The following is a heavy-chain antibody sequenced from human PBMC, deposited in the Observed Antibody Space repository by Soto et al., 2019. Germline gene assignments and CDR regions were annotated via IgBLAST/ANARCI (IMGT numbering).Heavy chain of an antibody. CDR3: ARDRARTTNAFDI. J-gene: IGHJ3*02. V-gene: IGHV3-21*01. CDR2: ISSSGTYI. D-gene: IGHD3-10*01. Sequence: VLLLESGGGLVKPGGSQRLSCAASGFTFTTYSISWVRQAPGKGLAWVSSISSSGTYIYYADSVKGRFTLSRDNAKNSVFLQMNSLTADDTAVYYCARDRARTTNAFDIWGQGTMVTVSS. CDR1: GFTFTTYS.